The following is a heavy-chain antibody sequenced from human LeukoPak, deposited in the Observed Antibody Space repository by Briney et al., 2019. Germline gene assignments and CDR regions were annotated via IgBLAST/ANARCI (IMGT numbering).Heavy chain of an antibody. CDR2: INHSGST. CDR1: GGSFSGYY. CDR3: RGVKSEDCSGTSCYPTLFDY. Sequence: PSETLSLTCAVYGGSFSGYYWSWIRQPPGKGLEWIGEINHSGSTNYNPSLKSRVTISVDTSKNQFSLKLSSVTAADTAVYYCRGVKSEDCSGTSCYPTLFDYWGQGTLVTVSS. V-gene: IGHV4-34*01. D-gene: IGHD2-2*01. J-gene: IGHJ4*02.